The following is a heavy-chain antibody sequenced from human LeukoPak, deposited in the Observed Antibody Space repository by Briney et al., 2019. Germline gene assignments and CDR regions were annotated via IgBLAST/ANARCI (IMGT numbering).Heavy chain of an antibody. CDR1: GYTFTSNG. J-gene: IGHJ4*02. V-gene: IGHV1-18*01. Sequence: ASVKVSCKASGYTFTSNGITWVRQAPGQGLEWMGWISAYNGNTNYAQKLQGRVTMTTDTSTSTAYMELRSLRSDDTAVYYCARDGFCGSTSCYEDHWGQGTLVTVSS. CDR2: ISAYNGNT. CDR3: ARDGFCGSTSCYEDH. D-gene: IGHD2-2*01.